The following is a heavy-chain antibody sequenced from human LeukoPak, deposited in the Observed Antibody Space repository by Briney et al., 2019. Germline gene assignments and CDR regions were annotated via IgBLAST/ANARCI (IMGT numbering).Heavy chain of an antibody. CDR2: ISGSGGST. CDR3: AKVGNYYDSSGYYYGGDGAFDI. CDR1: GFTFSSYA. V-gene: IGHV3-23*01. Sequence: GGSLRLSCAASGFTFSSYAMSWVRQAPGKGLEWVSAISGSGGSTYYADSVKGRFTISRDNSKNTLYLQMNSLRAEDTAVYYCAKVGNYYDSSGYYYGGDGAFDIWGQGTMVTVSS. J-gene: IGHJ3*02. D-gene: IGHD3-22*01.